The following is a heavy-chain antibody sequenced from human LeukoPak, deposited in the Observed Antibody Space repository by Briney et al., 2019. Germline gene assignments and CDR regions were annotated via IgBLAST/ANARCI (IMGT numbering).Heavy chain of an antibody. D-gene: IGHD3-16*01. J-gene: IGHJ4*02. CDR2: ISSSSSYT. Sequence: PGGSLRLSCAASGFTFSSSGMHWVRQAPGKGLEWVSYISSSSSYTNYADSVKGRFTISRDNAKNSLYLQMNSLRAEDTAVYYCASGVRGSYAFDYWGQGTLVTVSS. CDR1: GFTFSSSG. V-gene: IGHV3-21*05. CDR3: ASGVRGSYAFDY.